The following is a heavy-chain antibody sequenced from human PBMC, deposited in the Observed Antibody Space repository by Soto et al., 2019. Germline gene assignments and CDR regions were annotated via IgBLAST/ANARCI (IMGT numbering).Heavy chain of an antibody. D-gene: IGHD3-16*02. Sequence: PGGSLRLCCTASGFTFRTYAMTWFRQAPGRGLEWVSAISGSAGTFYATSVKGRFTISRDNSRSTVYLQMHSLRAEDSAIYYCANEKDHYFNWGSARYTSHYRGRGTLVTVYS. J-gene: IGHJ4*02. V-gene: IGHV3-23*01. CDR2: ISGSAGT. CDR3: ANEKDHYFNWGSARYTSHY. CDR1: GFTFRTYA.